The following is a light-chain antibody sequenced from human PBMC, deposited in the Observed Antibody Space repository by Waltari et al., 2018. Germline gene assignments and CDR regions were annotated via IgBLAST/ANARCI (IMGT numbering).Light chain of an antibody. CDR2: VNSDGTH. CDR1: SGLRTYA. CDR3: QTWGLGYVM. J-gene: IGLJ3*02. Sequence: QLVLTQSPSASASVGASVRLTCTLSSGLRTYAIAWPQHQPEKGPRSLMKVNSDGTHNKGDGIPDRFSGSSSGTERYLTISSLQPEDEADYYCQTWGLGYVMFGGGTKLTVL. V-gene: IGLV4-69*01.